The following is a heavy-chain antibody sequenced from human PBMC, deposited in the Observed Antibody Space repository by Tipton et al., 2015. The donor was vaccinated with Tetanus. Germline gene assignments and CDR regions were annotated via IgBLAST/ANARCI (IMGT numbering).Heavy chain of an antibody. CDR3: ARRDCSGVRCPALNVY. V-gene: IGHV3-11*01. Sequence: SLRLSCAASGFTFSDYYMSWLRQAPGKGLEWISYITDSGSVAFYSDSVKGRFTISRDNAQNSLYLQMNSLRVDDTAVYFCARRDCSGVRCPALNVYWGPGTRVAVAA. D-gene: IGHD2-15*01. CDR2: ITDSGSVA. J-gene: IGHJ4*02. CDR1: GFTFSDYY.